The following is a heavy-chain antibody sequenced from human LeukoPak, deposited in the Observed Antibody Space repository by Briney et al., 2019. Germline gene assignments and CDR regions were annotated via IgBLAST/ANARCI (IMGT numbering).Heavy chain of an antibody. CDR2: IYHSGST. J-gene: IGHJ2*01. CDR3: ARDHNDILTGPRGYFDL. D-gene: IGHD3-9*01. CDR1: GGSISSYY. Sequence: SETLSLTCTVSGGSISSYYWSWIRQPPGKGLEWIGYIYHSGSTNYNPSLKSRVTISVDTSKNQFSLKLSSVTAADTAVYYCARDHNDILTGPRGYFDLWGRGTLVTVSS. V-gene: IGHV4-59*01.